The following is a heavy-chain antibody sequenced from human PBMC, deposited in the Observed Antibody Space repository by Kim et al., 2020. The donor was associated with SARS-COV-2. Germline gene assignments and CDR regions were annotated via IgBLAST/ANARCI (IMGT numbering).Heavy chain of an antibody. V-gene: IGHV3-23*01. CDR2: ISGSGGHT. CDR3: AKDHTYTIFRFAL. J-gene: IGHJ2*01. Sequence: GGSLRLSCAASGFTFSSYSMSWVRQAPGKGLEWVSSISGSGGHTYYADSVKGRFTISRDNSKNTLYLQMNSLRAEDTAVYYCAKDHTYTIFRFALWGRGTLVTVSS. D-gene: IGHD3-3*01. CDR1: GFTFSSYS.